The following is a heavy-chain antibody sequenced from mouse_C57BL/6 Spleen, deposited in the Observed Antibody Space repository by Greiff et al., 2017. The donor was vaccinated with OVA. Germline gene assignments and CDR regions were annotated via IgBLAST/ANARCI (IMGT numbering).Heavy chain of an antibody. D-gene: IGHD1-1*01. CDR3: ARMGYYGSSYDDY. V-gene: IGHV1-61*01. CDR1: GYTFTSYW. J-gene: IGHJ2*01. CDR2: IYPSDSET. Sequence: QVQLQQSGAELVRPGSSVKLSCKASGYTFTSYWMDWVKQRPGQGLEWIGNIYPSDSETHYNQKFKDKATLTVDKSSSTAYMQLSSLTSEDSAVYYCARMGYYGSSYDDYWGQGTTLTVSS.